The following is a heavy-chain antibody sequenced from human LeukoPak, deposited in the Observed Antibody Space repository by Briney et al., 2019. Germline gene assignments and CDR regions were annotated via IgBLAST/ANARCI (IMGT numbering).Heavy chain of an antibody. J-gene: IGHJ5*02. D-gene: IGHD5-24*01. Sequence: SETLSLTCAVYGGSFSGYYWSWIRQPPGKGLEWIGEIKHSGSTNYNPSLKSRVTISVDTSKNQFSLKLSSVTAADTAVYYCARSSGYTYGVYGGRGSWFDPWGQGTLVTVSS. CDR1: GGSFSGYY. CDR2: IKHSGST. CDR3: ARSSGYTYGVYGGRGSWFDP. V-gene: IGHV4-34*01.